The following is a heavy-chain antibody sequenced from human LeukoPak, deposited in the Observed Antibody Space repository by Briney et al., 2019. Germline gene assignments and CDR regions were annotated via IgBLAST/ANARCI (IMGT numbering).Heavy chain of an antibody. CDR2: ISGSGGST. CDR3: AKDRRSYYDSSGYN. D-gene: IGHD3-22*01. V-gene: IGHV3-23*01. Sequence: GGSLRLSCAASGFTFSSYAMSWVRQAPGKGLEWVSAISGSGGSTYYADSVKGRLTISRDNSKNTLYLQMNSLRAEDTAVYYCAKDRRSYYDSSGYNWGQGTLVTVSS. CDR1: GFTFSSYA. J-gene: IGHJ4*02.